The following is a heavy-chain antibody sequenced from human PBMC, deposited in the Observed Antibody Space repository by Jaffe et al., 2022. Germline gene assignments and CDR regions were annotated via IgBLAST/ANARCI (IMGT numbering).Heavy chain of an antibody. CDR3: AREELLLDGGYFDY. J-gene: IGHJ4*02. CDR1: GFTFSSYW. Sequence: EVQLVESGGGLVQPGGSLRLSCAASGFTFSSYWMSWVRQAPGKGLEWVANIKQDGSEKYYVDSVKGRFTISRDNAKNSLYLQMNSLRAEDTAVYYCAREELLLDGGYFDYWGQGTLVTVSS. D-gene: IGHD2-15*01. V-gene: IGHV3-7*01. CDR2: IKQDGSEK.